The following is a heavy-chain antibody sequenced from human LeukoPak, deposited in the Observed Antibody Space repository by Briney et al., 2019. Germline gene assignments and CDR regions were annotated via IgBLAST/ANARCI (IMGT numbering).Heavy chain of an antibody. Sequence: PGGSLRLSCAASGFTFSSYSMNWVRQAPGKGLEWVSSISSSSSYIYYADSVKGRFTISRDNAKNSLYLQMNSLRAEDTAVYYCARDYYYGSGSYFYYYYGMDVWGQGTTVTVSS. CDR3: ARDYYYGSGSYFYYYYGMDV. V-gene: IGHV3-21*01. D-gene: IGHD3-10*01. CDR2: ISSSSSYI. J-gene: IGHJ6*02. CDR1: GFTFSSYS.